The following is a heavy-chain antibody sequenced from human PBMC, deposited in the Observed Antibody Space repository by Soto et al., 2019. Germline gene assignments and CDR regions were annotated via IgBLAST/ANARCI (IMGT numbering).Heavy chain of an antibody. D-gene: IGHD4-4*01. CDR2: IYHSGST. V-gene: IGHV4-30-2*01. CDR3: ARGMTTVTTYDY. Sequence: PSESLSLTCAASGGSIRSGGYSWSWIRQPPGKGLEWIGYIYHSGSTYYNPSLKSRVTISVDRSKNQFSLNLSSVIAADTAVYYCARGMTTVTTYDYWGQGTLVTVS. J-gene: IGHJ4*02. CDR1: GGSIRSGGYS.